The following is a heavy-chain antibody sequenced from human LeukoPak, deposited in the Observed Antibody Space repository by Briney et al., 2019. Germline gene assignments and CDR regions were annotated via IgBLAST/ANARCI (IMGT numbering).Heavy chain of an antibody. CDR3: ARLDYDILTGYYLEPYFFDY. CDR2: IYPGDSDT. CDR1: GYSFTSYW. V-gene: IGHV5-51*01. D-gene: IGHD3-9*01. J-gene: IGHJ4*02. Sequence: GESPKISCKGSGYSFTSYWIGWVRQMPGKGLEWMGIIYPGDSDTRYSPSFQGQVTISADKSISTAYLQWSSLKASDTAMYYCARLDYDILTGYYLEPYFFDYWGQGTLVTVSS.